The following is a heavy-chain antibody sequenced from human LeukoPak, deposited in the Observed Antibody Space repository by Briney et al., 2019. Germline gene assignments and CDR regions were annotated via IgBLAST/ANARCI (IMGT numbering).Heavy chain of an antibody. Sequence: SETLSLTCTVSGGSISSYYWTWVRQPPGKGLEWIGAIYHSGSTDYNPSLKSRVTISVDKSKNQFSLKLSSVTAADTAVYFCARDRDGMGVWGQGTTVTVSS. CDR2: IYHSGST. CDR3: ARDRDGMGV. CDR1: GGSISSYY. V-gene: IGHV4-4*02. J-gene: IGHJ6*02.